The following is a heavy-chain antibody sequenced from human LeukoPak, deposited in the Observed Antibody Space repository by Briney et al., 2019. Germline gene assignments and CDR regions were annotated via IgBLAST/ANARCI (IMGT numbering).Heavy chain of an antibody. V-gene: IGHV1-2*02. CDR3: ATDRSSSSWYGNYYYYMDV. CDR1: GYTFTGYY. D-gene: IGHD6-13*01. CDR2: INPNSGGT. J-gene: IGHJ6*03. Sequence: ASVKVSCKASGYTFTGYYMHWVRQAPGQGLEWMGWINPNSGGTNYAQKFQGRVTMTRDTSISTAYMELSRLRSDDTAVYYCATDRSSSSWYGNYYYYMDVWGKGTTVTVSS.